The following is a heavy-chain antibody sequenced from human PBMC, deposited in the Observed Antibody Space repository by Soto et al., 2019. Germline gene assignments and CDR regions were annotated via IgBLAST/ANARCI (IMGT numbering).Heavy chain of an antibody. V-gene: IGHV3-30-3*01. J-gene: IGHJ3*02. CDR1: GFTFSSYA. CDR2: ISYDGSNK. Sequence: GGSLRLSCAASGFTFSSYAMHWVRQAPGKGLEWVAVISYDGSNKYYADSVKGRFTISRDISKNTLYLQMNSLRAEDTAVYYCARDWGSPVDAYDIWGQGTMVTVSS. CDR3: ARDWGSPVDAYDI. D-gene: IGHD3-16*01.